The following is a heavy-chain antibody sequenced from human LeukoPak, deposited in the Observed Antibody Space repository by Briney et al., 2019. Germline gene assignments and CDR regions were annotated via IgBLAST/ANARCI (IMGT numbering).Heavy chain of an antibody. Sequence: ASVKVSCKAAGYIFIDFDINWVRQATGQGLEWMGIINPSAGSTSYAQKFQGRVTMTRDTSTTTVYMELSSLRSEDTAVYYCARVSGGATLNYWGQGTLVTVSS. D-gene: IGHD2-8*02. CDR1: GYIFIDFD. J-gene: IGHJ4*02. CDR3: ARVSGGATLNY. CDR2: INPSAGST. V-gene: IGHV1-46*01.